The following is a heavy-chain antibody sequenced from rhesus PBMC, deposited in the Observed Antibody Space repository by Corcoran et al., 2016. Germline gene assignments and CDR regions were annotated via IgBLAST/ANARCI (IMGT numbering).Heavy chain of an antibody. CDR3: ARDRQRLGNWYFDI. Sequence: QVQLQESGPGLVKPSETLSLTCAVSGGSFSSYWWSWIRQSPGKGLGWIGETNGNSGSTNYHPSLTSRVTISKGASKNQFSLKLTSVTAADTAVYYCARDRQRLGNWYFDIWGPGTPITISS. CDR2: TNGNSGST. J-gene: IGHJ2*01. CDR1: GGSFSSYW. V-gene: IGHV4-80*01. D-gene: IGHD6-31*01.